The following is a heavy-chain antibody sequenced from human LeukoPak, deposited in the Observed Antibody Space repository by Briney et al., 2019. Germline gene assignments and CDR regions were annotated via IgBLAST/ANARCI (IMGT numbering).Heavy chain of an antibody. CDR2: IYTSGST. CDR1: GGSISSYY. J-gene: IGHJ6*02. Sequence: SETLSLTCTVSGGSISSYYWSWIRQPAGKGLEWIGRIYTSGSTNYNPSLKSRVTMSVDTSKNQFSLKPSSVTAADTAVYYCARDQLWFGEFHGMDVWGQGTTVTVSS. V-gene: IGHV4-4*07. CDR3: ARDQLWFGEFHGMDV. D-gene: IGHD3-10*01.